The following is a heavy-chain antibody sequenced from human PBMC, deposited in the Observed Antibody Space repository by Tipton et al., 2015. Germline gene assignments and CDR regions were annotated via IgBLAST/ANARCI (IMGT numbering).Heavy chain of an antibody. V-gene: IGHV3-74*03. D-gene: IGHD4-23*01. CDR1: GFTFSSHW. Sequence: SLRLSCAASGFTFSSHWMHWVRQAPGKGLVWVSRIRDDGRDTTYADSVKGRFTISRDNAKNTLYLQMDSVRPEDTALYYCAKDFYGGNSGIQLDYWGQGTQVTVSS. CDR3: AKDFYGGNSGIQLDY. J-gene: IGHJ4*02. CDR2: IRDDGRDT.